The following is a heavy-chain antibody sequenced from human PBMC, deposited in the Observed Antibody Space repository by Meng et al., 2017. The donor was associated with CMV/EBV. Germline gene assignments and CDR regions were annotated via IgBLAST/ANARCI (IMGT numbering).Heavy chain of an antibody. Sequence: QVQLVQFGAGVKKPGASVKVSCKASGYTFTGYYMHWLRQAPGQGLEWMGWINPNNDATNYARKFQGRVSMTGDTSISTAHMELSRLMSDDTAVYYCVRSSGWSLFDYWGQGTLVTVSS. J-gene: IGHJ4*02. V-gene: IGHV1-2*02. D-gene: IGHD6-19*01. CDR3: VRSSGWSLFDY. CDR2: INPNNDAT. CDR1: GYTFTGYY.